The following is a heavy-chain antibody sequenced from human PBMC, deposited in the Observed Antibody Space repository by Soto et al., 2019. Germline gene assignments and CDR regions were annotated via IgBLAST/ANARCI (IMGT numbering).Heavy chain of an antibody. CDR1: GFTFSSHW. V-gene: IGHV3-74*01. CDR2: TKTDGST. Sequence: GGSLRLSCAASGFTFSSHWIHWVRQAPGQGLVWVSRTKTDGSTTYADFVKGRFTISRDNAKNTPYLQMNSLRAEDTAVYYCARDMRAVPWYGGVSSAFDMWGQGTMVTVSS. CDR3: ARDMRAVPWYGGVSSAFDM. D-gene: IGHD3-10*01. J-gene: IGHJ3*02.